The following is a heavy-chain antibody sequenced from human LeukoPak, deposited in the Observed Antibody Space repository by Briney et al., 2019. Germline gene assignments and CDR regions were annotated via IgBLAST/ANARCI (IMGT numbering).Heavy chain of an antibody. J-gene: IGHJ4*02. Sequence: SETLSLTCAVSGGSISGYYWSWIRQSPGRGLEYIGHIYSSGRTDYNPSLQSRVTISVDTSRNPLSLWLISVTAADTAVYFCASWSCTRTTCYYLGYWGQGTLVTVSS. CDR1: GGSISGYY. CDR2: IYSSGRT. CDR3: ASWSCTRTTCYYLGY. D-gene: IGHD2-2*01. V-gene: IGHV4-59*01.